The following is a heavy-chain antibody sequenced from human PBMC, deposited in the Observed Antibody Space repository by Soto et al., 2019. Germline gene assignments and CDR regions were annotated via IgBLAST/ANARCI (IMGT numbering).Heavy chain of an antibody. CDR1: GGSISSYY. Sequence: SETLSLTCTVSGGSISSYYWSWIRQPPGKGLEWIGYIYYSGSTNYNPSLKSRVTISVDTSKNQFSLKLSSVTAADTAVYYCARLFASGTTEWFDPWGQGTLVTVS. CDR2: IYYSGST. J-gene: IGHJ5*02. CDR3: ARLFASGTTEWFDP. V-gene: IGHV4-59*08. D-gene: IGHD1-7*01.